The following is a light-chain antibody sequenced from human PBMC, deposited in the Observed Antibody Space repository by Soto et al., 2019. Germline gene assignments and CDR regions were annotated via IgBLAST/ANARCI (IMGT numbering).Light chain of an antibody. CDR2: DSS. J-gene: IGKJ1*01. CDR3: QQYNNWPIT. Sequence: EVVMTQSPATRSGSPGEGDTLSCRSRQFVGNKLAWFQQKPGQAPRLLIYDSSTRATGTLARVSGSGSGTKFTLSISSLQSEDFAVYSCQQYNNWPITFGQGNKVDIK. V-gene: IGKV3D-15*01. CDR1: QFVGNK.